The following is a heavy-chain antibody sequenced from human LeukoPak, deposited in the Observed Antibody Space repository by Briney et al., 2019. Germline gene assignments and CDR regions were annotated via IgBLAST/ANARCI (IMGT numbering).Heavy chain of an antibody. D-gene: IGHD4-23*01. Sequence: ASVTVSCKASGYTFTSYYMHWVRQAPGQGLEWVGIINLSGGSTSYAQKFQGRVTMTRDMSTSTDYMELSSLRSEDTAVYYCARDNSVEDTAWWFDPCGQGTLVTVSS. V-gene: IGHV1-46*01. CDR1: GYTFTSYY. CDR2: INLSGGST. J-gene: IGHJ5*02. CDR3: ARDNSVEDTAWWFDP.